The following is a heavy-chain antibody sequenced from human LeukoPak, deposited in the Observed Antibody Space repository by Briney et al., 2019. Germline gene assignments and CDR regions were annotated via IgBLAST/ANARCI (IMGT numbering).Heavy chain of an antibody. J-gene: IGHJ6*02. CDR3: AADRITVFGVVPYGMDV. Sequence: SVKVSCKASGFTFTSSAVQWVRQARGQRLEWIGWIVVGSGNTNYAQKFQERVTITRDMSTSTAYMELSSLRSEDTAVYYCAADRITVFGVVPYGMDVWGQGTTVTVSS. CDR2: IVVGSGNT. CDR1: GFTFTSSA. V-gene: IGHV1-58*01. D-gene: IGHD3-3*01.